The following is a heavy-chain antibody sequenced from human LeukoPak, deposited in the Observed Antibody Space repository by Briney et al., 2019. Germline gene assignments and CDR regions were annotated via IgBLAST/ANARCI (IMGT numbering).Heavy chain of an antibody. CDR1: GFTFSSYW. V-gene: IGHV3-74*01. D-gene: IGHD6-13*01. Sequence: GGSLRLSCAASGFTFSSYWMHWVRQAPGKGLVWVSRITSDGSSTSYADSVKGRFTISRDNAKNTLYLQMNSLRAEDTAVYYCGRAGYSSSLSMGYWGQGTLVTVSS. CDR2: ITSDGSST. J-gene: IGHJ4*02. CDR3: GRAGYSSSLSMGY.